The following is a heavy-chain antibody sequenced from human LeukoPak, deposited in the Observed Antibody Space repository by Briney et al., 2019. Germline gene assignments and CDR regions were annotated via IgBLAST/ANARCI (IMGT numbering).Heavy chain of an antibody. Sequence: PSETLSLTCTVSGYSISSGYYWGWIRQPPGKGLEWIGSIYHSGSTYYNPSLKSRVTISVDTSKNQFSLKLGSVTAADTAVYYCARDFCSGGSCYSSDPWGQGTLVTVSS. J-gene: IGHJ5*02. D-gene: IGHD2-15*01. CDR3: ARDFCSGGSCYSSDP. CDR1: GYSISSGYY. CDR2: IYHSGST. V-gene: IGHV4-38-2*02.